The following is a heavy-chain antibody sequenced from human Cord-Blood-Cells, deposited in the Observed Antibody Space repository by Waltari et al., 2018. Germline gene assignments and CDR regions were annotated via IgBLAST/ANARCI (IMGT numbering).Heavy chain of an antibody. CDR2: ISISSSYL. V-gene: IGHV3-21*01. D-gene: IGHD3-16*02. CDR3: ARALEDYVWGSYRYYFDY. Sequence: EVQLVESGGGLVKPGGSLRLSCAASGFTFSSYSMNWVRQAPGKGLEWVSSISISSSYLYYADSVKGGFTISRNNAKNSLYRQMNSLRAEDTAVYYCARALEDYVWGSYRYYFDYWGQGTLVTVSS. J-gene: IGHJ4*02. CDR1: GFTFSSYS.